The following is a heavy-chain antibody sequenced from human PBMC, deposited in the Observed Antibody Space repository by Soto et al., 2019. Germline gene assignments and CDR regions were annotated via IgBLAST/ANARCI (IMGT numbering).Heavy chain of an antibody. J-gene: IGHJ3*02. Sequence: EVQLVESGGGLVQPGGSLRLSCAASGFTLSSYWMSWVRQAPGKGLEWVANIKQDGSEKFYVDSVKGRFTISRDNAKNSLYLQMNSLRAEDTAVYDCARAPSYGSIWGQGTMVTVSS. CDR2: IKQDGSEK. V-gene: IGHV3-7*04. CDR1: GFTLSSYW. D-gene: IGHD3-16*01. CDR3: ARAPSYGSI.